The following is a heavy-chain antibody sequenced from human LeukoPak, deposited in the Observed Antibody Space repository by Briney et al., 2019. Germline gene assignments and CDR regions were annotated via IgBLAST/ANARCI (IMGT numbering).Heavy chain of an antibody. CDR1: GGTFSSYA. D-gene: IGHD3-10*01. CDR3: ASGTMVRGVITSAVPAGY. Sequence: AASVKVSCTASGGTFSSYAISWVRQAPGQGLEWMGGIIPIFGTANYAQKFQGRVTITADESTSTAYMELSSLRSEDTAVYYCASGTMVRGVITSAVPAGYWGQGTLVTVSS. J-gene: IGHJ4*02. V-gene: IGHV1-69*13. CDR2: IIPIFGTA.